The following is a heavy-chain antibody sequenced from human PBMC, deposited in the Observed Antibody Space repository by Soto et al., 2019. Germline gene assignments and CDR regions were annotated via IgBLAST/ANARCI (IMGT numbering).Heavy chain of an antibody. J-gene: IGHJ4*02. Sequence: SETLSLICTVSGGSISSGDYYWSWIRQPPGKGLEWIGYIYYSGSTYYNPSLKSRVTISVDTSKNQFSLKLSSVTAADTAVYYCARVITVTTASFDYWGQGTLVTVSS. CDR1: GGSISSGDYY. CDR3: ARVITVTTASFDY. D-gene: IGHD4-4*01. CDR2: IYYSGST. V-gene: IGHV4-30-4*01.